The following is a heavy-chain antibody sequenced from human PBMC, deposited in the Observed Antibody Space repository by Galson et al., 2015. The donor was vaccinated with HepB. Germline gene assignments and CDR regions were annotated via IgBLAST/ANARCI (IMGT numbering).Heavy chain of an antibody. J-gene: IGHJ3*02. D-gene: IGHD3-10*01. CDR2: ISSGSRYI. CDR3: VKQERWDYVSGGDFDI. CDR1: GFTFSDYY. V-gene: IGHV3-11*06. Sequence: SLRLSCAASGFTFSDYYMNWIRQAPGKGLEWVSYISSGSRYIDNADSVKGRFTISRDNAKNSLYLQMNRLRAEDTAVYYCVKQERWDYVSGGDFDIWGQGTMVTVSS.